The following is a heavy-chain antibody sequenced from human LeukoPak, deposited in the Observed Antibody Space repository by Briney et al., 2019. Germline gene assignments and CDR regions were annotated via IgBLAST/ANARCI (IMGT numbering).Heavy chain of an antibody. D-gene: IGHD1-26*01. CDR2: INPNSGGT. J-gene: IGHJ4*02. CDR1: GYTFTGYY. V-gene: IGHV1-2*02. CDR3: ATMNGSPIPFDY. Sequence: ASVKVSCKASGYTFTGYYMHWVRRAPGQGLEWMGWINPNSGGTNYAQKFQGRVTMTRDTSISTAYMELSGLRSDDTAVYYCATMNGSPIPFDYWGQGTLVTVSS.